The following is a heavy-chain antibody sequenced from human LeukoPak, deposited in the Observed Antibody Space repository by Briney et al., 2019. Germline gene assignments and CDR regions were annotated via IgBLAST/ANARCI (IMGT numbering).Heavy chain of an antibody. V-gene: IGHV4-59*12. Sequence: PSETLSLTCTVSGGSISSYYWSWIRQPPGKGLEWIGYIYYSGSTNYNPSLKSRVTISVDTSKNQFSLKLSSVTAADTAVYYCARRRESSSSWYGGLAYWGQGTLVTVSS. CDR1: GGSISSYY. D-gene: IGHD6-13*01. CDR2: IYYSGST. J-gene: IGHJ4*02. CDR3: ARRRESSSSWYGGLAY.